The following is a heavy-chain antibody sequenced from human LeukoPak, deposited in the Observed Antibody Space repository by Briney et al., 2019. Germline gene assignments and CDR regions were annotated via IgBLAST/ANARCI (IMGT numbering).Heavy chain of an antibody. Sequence: GASVKGSCKASGYTFTGYYMHWVRQATGQGLEWMGWMNSNRGTTGYEQKFQGRVTMTRNNSISTAYMELSSLRSEDTAVYYCATTGERITMVRGVIITGDNDAFDIWGQGTMVTVSS. CDR1: GYTFTGYY. V-gene: IGHV1-8*02. J-gene: IGHJ3*02. CDR3: ATTGERITMVRGVIITGDNDAFDI. D-gene: IGHD3-10*01. CDR2: MNSNRGTT.